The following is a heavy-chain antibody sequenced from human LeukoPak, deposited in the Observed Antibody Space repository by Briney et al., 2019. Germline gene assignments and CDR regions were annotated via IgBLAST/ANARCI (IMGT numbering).Heavy chain of an antibody. Sequence: GGSLRLSCAASGFTFSSYWMSWVRQAPGKGLEWVANIKQDGSEKYYVDSVKGRFTISRANAKNSLYLQMNSLRVEDTAVYYCAKDRTPDGYYSIDYWGQGILVTVSS. CDR3: AKDRTPDGYYSIDY. CDR1: GFTFSSYW. V-gene: IGHV3-7*03. D-gene: IGHD3-3*01. CDR2: IKQDGSEK. J-gene: IGHJ4*02.